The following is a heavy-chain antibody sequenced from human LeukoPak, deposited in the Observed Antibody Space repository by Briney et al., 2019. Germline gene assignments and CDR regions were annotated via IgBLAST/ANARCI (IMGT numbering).Heavy chain of an antibody. Sequence: QTGGSLRLSCAVSGINFRGYWMAWVRQAPGKGLEWVANMKQDGSEKYYVDSVKGRFTISRDNAKNSLYLEMNSLRVEDTAVYYCARDLGHTGYDLYDYWDQGTLVTVSS. CDR2: MKQDGSEK. V-gene: IGHV3-7*01. CDR1: GINFRGYW. D-gene: IGHD5-12*01. J-gene: IGHJ4*02. CDR3: ARDLGHTGYDLYDY.